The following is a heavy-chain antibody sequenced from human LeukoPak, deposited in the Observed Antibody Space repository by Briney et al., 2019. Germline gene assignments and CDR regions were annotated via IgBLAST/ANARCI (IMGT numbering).Heavy chain of an antibody. CDR1: GGSFSGYY. J-gene: IGHJ4*02. D-gene: IGHD6-6*01. Sequence: KPSETLSLTCAVYGGSFSGYYWSWIRQPPGKGLEWIGEINHSGSTNYNPSLKSRVTISVDTSKNQFSLKLSSVTAADTAVYYCARGKRKLGIDYWGQGTLVTVSS. CDR3: ARGKRKLGIDY. V-gene: IGHV4-34*01. CDR2: INHSGST.